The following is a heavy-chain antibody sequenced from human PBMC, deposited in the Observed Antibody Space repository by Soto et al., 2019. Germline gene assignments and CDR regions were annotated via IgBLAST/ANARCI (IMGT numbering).Heavy chain of an antibody. CDR1: GFTFSSYW. Sequence: HPGGSLRLSCAASGFTFSSYWMSWVRQAPGRGLEWVANINQDATRQAFVDSVEGRFSISRDNAKNSVYLQMNNLRVDDTAVYYCARVGLFDGNKPITLEFWGQGTLVTVSS. CDR2: INQDATRQ. CDR3: ARVGLFDGNKPITLEF. V-gene: IGHV3-7*03. D-gene: IGHD3-10*01. J-gene: IGHJ4*02.